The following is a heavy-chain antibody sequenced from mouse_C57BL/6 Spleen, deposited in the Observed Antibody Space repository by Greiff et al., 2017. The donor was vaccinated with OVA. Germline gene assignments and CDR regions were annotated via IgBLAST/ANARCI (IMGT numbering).Heavy chain of an antibody. D-gene: IGHD1-1*01. CDR2: IYPSDSET. J-gene: IGHJ3*02. Sequence: QVQLKQSGAELVRPGSSVKLSCKASGYTFTRYWMDWVQQRPGQGLEWIGNIYPSDSETHYNQKFKDKATLTVDKSSSTAYMQLSSLTSEDSAGYYWATGSSQGFGLWGQGTLVTVSA. CDR1: GYTFTRYW. V-gene: IGHV1-61*01. CDR3: ATGSSQGFGL.